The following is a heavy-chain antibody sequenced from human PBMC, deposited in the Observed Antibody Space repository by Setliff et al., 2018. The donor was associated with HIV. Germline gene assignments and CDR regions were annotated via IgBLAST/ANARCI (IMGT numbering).Heavy chain of an antibody. Sequence: SETLSLTCTVSGGSISSGSYYWSWIRQPAGKGLEWIGRIYTSGSTNYNPSLKSRVTISVDTSKNQFSLKLSSVTAADTAVYYCAREIVTDYNFWSGYYYYYYGMDVWGQGTTVTVSS. J-gene: IGHJ6*02. CDR3: AREIVTDYNFWSGYYYYYYGMDV. CDR1: GGSISSGSYY. CDR2: IYTSGST. D-gene: IGHD3-3*01. V-gene: IGHV4-61*02.